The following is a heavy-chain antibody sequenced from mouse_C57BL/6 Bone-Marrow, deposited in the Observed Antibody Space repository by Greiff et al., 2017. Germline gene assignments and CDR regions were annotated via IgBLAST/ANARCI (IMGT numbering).Heavy chain of an antibody. CDR2: ISNGGGST. J-gene: IGHJ4*01. CDR1: GFTFSDYY. Sequence: DVMLVESGGGLVQPGWSLKLSCAASGFTFSDYYMYWVRQTPEKRLEWVAYISNGGGSTYYPDTVKGRFTISRDNAKNTLYLQISRLKSEDTAMYYCARRGYDGYYDYAMDYWGQGTSVTVSS. V-gene: IGHV5-12*01. D-gene: IGHD2-3*01. CDR3: ARRGYDGYYDYAMDY.